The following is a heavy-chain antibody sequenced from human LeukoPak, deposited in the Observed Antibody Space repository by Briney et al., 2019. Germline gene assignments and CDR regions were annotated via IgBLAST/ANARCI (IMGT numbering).Heavy chain of an antibody. CDR3: GSRRTAMFGVIKGPIDY. J-gene: IGHJ4*02. CDR1: GGSFSGYY. CDR2: INHSGSP. D-gene: IGHD3-3*01. Sequence: SETLSLTCAVYGGSFSGYYWSWIRQPPGKGLEWIGEINHSGSPTNNPSLKSRVSISFDTSKNQFSLKLTSVTAADTAVYYCGSRRTAMFGVIKGPIDYWGQGTLVTVSS. V-gene: IGHV4-34*01.